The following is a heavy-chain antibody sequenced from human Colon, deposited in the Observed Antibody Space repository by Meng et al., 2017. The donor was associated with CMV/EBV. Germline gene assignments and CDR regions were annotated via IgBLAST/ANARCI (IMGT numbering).Heavy chain of an antibody. V-gene: IGHV4-39*07. Sequence: CTGSGGSVSSSSSYWDWIRQPPGKGLEWIGRIAYSRSTYYTPSLKSRVTISVDSPKNQFSLKLNSVTAADTAVYYCARATADSSTIDYWGQGTLVTVSS. D-gene: IGHD2-21*02. CDR3: ARATADSSTIDY. CDR2: IAYSRST. J-gene: IGHJ4*02. CDR1: GGSVSSSSSY.